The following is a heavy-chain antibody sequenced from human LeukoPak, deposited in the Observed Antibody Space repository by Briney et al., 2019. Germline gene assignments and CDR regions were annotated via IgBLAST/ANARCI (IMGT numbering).Heavy chain of an antibody. D-gene: IGHD6-13*01. CDR2: FSYTGST. Sequence: PSETLSLTCTVSGGSVSSGSYYWSWIRQPPGKGLEWIGYFSYTGSTTYNPSLKSRATISTDTSQNRFSLKLNSVTAADTAMYYCARSTGGAAAGDCWGQGTLVTVSS. J-gene: IGHJ4*02. V-gene: IGHV4-61*01. CDR1: GGSVSSGSYY. CDR3: ARSTGGAAAGDC.